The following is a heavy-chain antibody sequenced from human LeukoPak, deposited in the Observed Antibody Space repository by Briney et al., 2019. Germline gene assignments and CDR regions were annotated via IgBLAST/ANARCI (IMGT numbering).Heavy chain of an antibody. CDR1: GYSFTSSW. D-gene: IGHD2-2*02. J-gene: IGHJ4*02. Sequence: GESLKISCQGSGYSFTSSWIAWVRQMPGQGLELMGIIHPPDSNTRYSPPFHGQVTISVDKSINTAYLQWSSLKASDTAMYYCARQGCVTVSCHTIGNWGQGTLVTVSS. CDR3: ARQGCVTVSCHTIGN. CDR2: IHPPDSNT. V-gene: IGHV5-51*01.